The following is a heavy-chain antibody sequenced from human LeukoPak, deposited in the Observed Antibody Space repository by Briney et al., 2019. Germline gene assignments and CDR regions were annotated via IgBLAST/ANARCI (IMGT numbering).Heavy chain of an antibody. V-gene: IGHV3-48*04. CDR2: ISSNGKTI. D-gene: IGHD5-18*01. CDR1: GFTFSSYN. J-gene: IGHJ5*02. CDR3: AKGYSTNH. Sequence: GGSLRLSCATSGFTFSSYNMNWVRQAPGKGLEWVSFISSNGKTIHYADSVKGRFTISRDNAKNTLYLQMNSLRAEDTAVYYCAKGYSTNHWGQGTLVTVSS.